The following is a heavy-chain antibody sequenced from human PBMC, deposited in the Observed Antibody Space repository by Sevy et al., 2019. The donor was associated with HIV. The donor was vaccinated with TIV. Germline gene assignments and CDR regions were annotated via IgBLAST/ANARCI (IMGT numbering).Heavy chain of an antibody. D-gene: IGHD3-22*01. CDR1: GFTFSSYA. CDR2: ISGSGGST. CDR3: AKDQFTMIVVVTELDAFDI. J-gene: IGHJ3*02. V-gene: IGHV3-23*01. Sequence: GGSLRLSCAASGFTFSSYAMSWVRQAPGKGLEWVSAISGSGGSTYYADSVKGRFTISRDNSKNTLYLQMNSLRAEDTAVYYCAKDQFTMIVVVTELDAFDIWGQGTMVTVSS.